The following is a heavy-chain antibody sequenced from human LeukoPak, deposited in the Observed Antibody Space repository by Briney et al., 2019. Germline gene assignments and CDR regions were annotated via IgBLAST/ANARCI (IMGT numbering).Heavy chain of an antibody. CDR3: ARGGGYSYGSFDY. Sequence: GGSLRLSSAASGIIFSNYWMHWVRQAPGKGLVRVSRINRDGSSTSYADSVKGRFTISRDNAKNTLYLQMNSLRAEDTAVYYCARGGGYSYGSFDYWGQGTLVTVSS. J-gene: IGHJ4*02. CDR1: GIIFSNYW. CDR2: INRDGSST. V-gene: IGHV3-74*01. D-gene: IGHD5-18*01.